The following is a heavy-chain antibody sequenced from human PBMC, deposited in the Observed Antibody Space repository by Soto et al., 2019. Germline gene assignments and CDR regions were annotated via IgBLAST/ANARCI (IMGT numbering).Heavy chain of an antibody. Sequence: VASLKVSCKASGYTFTSYSMHWVRQAPGERLEWMGWINAGNGNTKYSQKFQGRVTITRDTSASTAYMELSSLRSEDTAVYYCASSYCSGGSFYSPVSTAFDVWGQGTMVTV. CDR3: ASSYCSGGSFYSPVSTAFDV. D-gene: IGHD2-15*01. CDR1: GYTFTSYS. CDR2: INAGNGNT. V-gene: IGHV1-3*01. J-gene: IGHJ3*01.